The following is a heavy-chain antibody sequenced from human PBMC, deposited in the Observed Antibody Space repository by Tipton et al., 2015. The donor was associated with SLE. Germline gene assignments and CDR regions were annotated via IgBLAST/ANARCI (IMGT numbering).Heavy chain of an antibody. D-gene: IGHD4-17*01. CDR1: GGSISSGHYY. V-gene: IGHV4-61*01. Sequence: TLSLTCTVSGGSISSGHYYWSWIRQPPGKGLEWIGHIHYSGSTNYNPSLRSRVSISLDTSKNQFSLKLTSVTAADTAVYYCARVDSTVTTGLDYWGQGILVTVSS. CDR2: IHYSGST. J-gene: IGHJ4*02. CDR3: ARVDSTVTTGLDY.